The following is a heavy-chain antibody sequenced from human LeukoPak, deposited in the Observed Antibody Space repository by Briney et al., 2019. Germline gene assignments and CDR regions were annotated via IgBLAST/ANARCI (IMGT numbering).Heavy chain of an antibody. J-gene: IGHJ5*02. CDR2: IIPIFGTA. V-gene: IGHV1-69*01. D-gene: IGHD3-9*01. CDR1: GGTFSSYA. Sequence: SVKVSCKASGGTFSSYAISWVRQAPGQGLEWMGGIIPIFGTANYAQKFQGRVTITADESTSTAYMELSSLRSEDTAVYYCARDRPTDYDILTDRFDPWGQGTLVTVSS. CDR3: ARDRPTDYDILTDRFDP.